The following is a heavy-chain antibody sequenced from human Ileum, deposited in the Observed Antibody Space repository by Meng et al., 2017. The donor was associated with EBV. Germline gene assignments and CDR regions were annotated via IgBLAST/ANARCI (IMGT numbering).Heavy chain of an antibody. CDR2: INAGNGNT. CDR3: ARDLRYGLKLLPYYSDP. D-gene: IGHD2/OR15-2a*01. Sequence: VRLVTSGAEVKKPGASVKVSCKASGYTFINYAIHWVRQAPGQGLEWMGWINAGNGNTKFSQTFQGRVSIRRDTSASTVYMELSSLRSEDTAVYYCARDLRYGLKLLPYYSDPWGQGTLVTVSS. J-gene: IGHJ5*02. V-gene: IGHV1-3*01. CDR1: GYTFINYA.